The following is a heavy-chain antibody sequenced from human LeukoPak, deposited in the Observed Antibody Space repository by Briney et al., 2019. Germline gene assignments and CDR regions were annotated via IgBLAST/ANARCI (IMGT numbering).Heavy chain of an antibody. CDR1: GYTFNNYW. D-gene: IGHD5-18*01. J-gene: IGHJ4*02. CDR2: IYPGDSDT. Sequence: GESLKISCQGSGYTFNNYWIGWVRQMPGKGLEWMGIIYPGDSDTTYNPSFQGQVTISADKSISTAYLQWSSLKASDSAMYYCARHITANTAMKDWGQGTLVTVSS. CDR3: ARHITANTAMKD. V-gene: IGHV5-51*01.